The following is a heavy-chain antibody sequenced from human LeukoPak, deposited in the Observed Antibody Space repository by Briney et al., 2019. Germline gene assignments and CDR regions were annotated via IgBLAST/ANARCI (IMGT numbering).Heavy chain of an antibody. CDR1: GFTFSSYA. Sequence: PGGSLSLSCAASGFTFSSYAMSWVRQAPGKGLEWVSAITGSGGSTYYADSVKGRFTISRDKSKNTLYLQMNSLRAEDRAVYYCAKDQNYFGSGSAVYWGQGTLVTVSS. V-gene: IGHV3-23*01. CDR2: ITGSGGST. J-gene: IGHJ4*02. CDR3: AKDQNYFGSGSAVY. D-gene: IGHD3-10*01.